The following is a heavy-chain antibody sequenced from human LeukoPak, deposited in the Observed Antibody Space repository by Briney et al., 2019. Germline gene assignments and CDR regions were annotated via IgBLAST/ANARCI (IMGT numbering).Heavy chain of an antibody. Sequence: GGSLRLSCAASGFTFSSYSMNWVRQAPGKGLEWVSSISSSSSYIYYADSVKGRFTNSRDNAKNSLYLQMNSLRAEDTAVYYCARDIGGDGGDCCPGGYFDLWGRGTLVTVSS. CDR2: ISSSSSYI. J-gene: IGHJ2*01. D-gene: IGHD2-21*02. CDR3: ARDIGGDGGDCCPGGYFDL. CDR1: GFTFSSYS. V-gene: IGHV3-21*01.